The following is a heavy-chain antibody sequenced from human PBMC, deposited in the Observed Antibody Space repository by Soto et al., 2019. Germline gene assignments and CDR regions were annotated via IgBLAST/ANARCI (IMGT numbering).Heavy chain of an antibody. J-gene: IGHJ6*03. D-gene: IGHD3-16*01. CDR1: GFTFSSYA. CDR3: ARDWGSKPYYYYYMDV. CDR2: ISSNGGST. Sequence: PGGSLRLSCAASGFTFSSYAMHWVRQAPGKGLEYVSAISSNGGSTYYANSVKGRFTISRDNSKNTLYLQMGSLRAEDMAVYYCARDWGSKPYYYYYMDVWGKGTTVTVSS. V-gene: IGHV3-64*01.